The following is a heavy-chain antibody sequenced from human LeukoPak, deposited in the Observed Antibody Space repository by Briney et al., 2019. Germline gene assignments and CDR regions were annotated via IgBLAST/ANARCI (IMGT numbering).Heavy chain of an antibody. D-gene: IGHD2-15*01. CDR2: ISSSSSYI. CDR3: ARAGYCSGGSCYHDFDY. V-gene: IGHV3-21*01. Sequence: KPGVSLRLSCAASGFTFSSYSMNWVRQAPGKGLEWVSSISSSSSYIYYADSVKGRFTISRDNAKNSLYLQMNSLRAEDTAVYYCARAGYCSGGSCYHDFDYWGQGTPVTVSS. CDR1: GFTFSSYS. J-gene: IGHJ4*02.